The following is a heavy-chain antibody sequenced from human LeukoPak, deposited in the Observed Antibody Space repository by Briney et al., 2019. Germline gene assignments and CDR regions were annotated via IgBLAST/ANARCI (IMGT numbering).Heavy chain of an antibody. V-gene: IGHV1-2*06. Sequence: ASVKVSCKASGYTFIDYYIRWLRQAPGQGLEWMGRVNPNIPNTDDTDYAQNFQGRVTMTRDTSISTAFMELSRLTSDDTAVYYCARDLPSTSNWELDYWGQGTLVTVSS. CDR2: VNPNIPNTDDT. J-gene: IGHJ4*02. D-gene: IGHD7-27*01. CDR1: GYTFIDYY. CDR3: ARDLPSTSNWELDY.